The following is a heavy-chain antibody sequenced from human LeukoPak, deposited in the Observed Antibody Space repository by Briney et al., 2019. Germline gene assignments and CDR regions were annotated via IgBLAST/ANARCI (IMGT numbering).Heavy chain of an antibody. V-gene: IGHV4-39*01. CDR2: IYYSGST. CDR1: GGSISSYY. CDR3: ATRGNEVGAISFGY. J-gene: IGHJ4*02. Sequence: PSETLSLTCTVSGGSISSYYWGWIRQPPGKGLEWIGSIYYSGSTYYNPSLKSRVTISVDTSKNQFSLKLSSVTAADTAVYYCATRGNEVGAISFGYWGQGTLVTVSS. D-gene: IGHD1-26*01.